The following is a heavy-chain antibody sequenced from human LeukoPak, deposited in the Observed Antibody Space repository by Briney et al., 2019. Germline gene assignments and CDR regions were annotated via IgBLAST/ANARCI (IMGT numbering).Heavy chain of an antibody. J-gene: IGHJ4*02. Sequence: SEILSLTCTVAGGSISSYYWSWIRQPPGKGLEWVGYIYYSGSTNYNPSLKSRVTISVDTSKNQFSLKLSSVTAADTAVYYCARGKDYGGKQFDYWGQGTLVTVSS. CDR1: GGSISSYY. D-gene: IGHD4-23*01. CDR3: ARGKDYGGKQFDY. V-gene: IGHV4-59*01. CDR2: IYYSGST.